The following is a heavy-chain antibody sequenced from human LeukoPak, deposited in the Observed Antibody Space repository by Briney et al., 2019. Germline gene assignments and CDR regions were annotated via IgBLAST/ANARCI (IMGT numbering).Heavy chain of an antibody. CDR3: VSKGFYYFDY. CDR2: ISSSSSIM. Sequence: GGSLRLPCAASAFTFSGYSMTWVRQAPGKGLEWVSYISSSSSIMSYADSVKGRFTISRDNAKNSLYLQMNSLRDEDTAVYYCVSKGFYYFDYWGQGTLVTVSS. J-gene: IGHJ4*02. CDR1: AFTFSGYS. V-gene: IGHV3-48*02.